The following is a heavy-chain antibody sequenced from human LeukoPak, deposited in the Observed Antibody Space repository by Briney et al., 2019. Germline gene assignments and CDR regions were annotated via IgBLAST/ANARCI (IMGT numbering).Heavy chain of an antibody. D-gene: IGHD6-19*01. CDR2: IWDDGSEK. Sequence: GGSLRFSCATSGFNFRTHGMHWVRQAPGKGLEWVAVIWDDGSEKYYAGFVEGRFAISRDNSKNTLYLQVNSLRTEDTAVYYCATSYSTGWSRGYFDYWGQGTLVTVSS. CDR3: ATSYSTGWSRGYFDY. J-gene: IGHJ4*02. CDR1: GFNFRTHG. V-gene: IGHV3-33*01.